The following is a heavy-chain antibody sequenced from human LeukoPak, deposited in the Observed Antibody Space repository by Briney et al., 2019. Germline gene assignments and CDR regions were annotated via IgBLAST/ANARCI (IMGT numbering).Heavy chain of an antibody. CDR3: ARLLGKSTIYDP. V-gene: IGHV3-7*01. D-gene: IGHD5/OR15-5a*01. CDR2: IRQNGNEK. Sequence: SIRQNGNEKYYVDSVRGRFIISRNNAENSMSLQMNSLRGEDTAIYYCARLLGKSTIYDPWGQGTLVTVSS. J-gene: IGHJ5*02.